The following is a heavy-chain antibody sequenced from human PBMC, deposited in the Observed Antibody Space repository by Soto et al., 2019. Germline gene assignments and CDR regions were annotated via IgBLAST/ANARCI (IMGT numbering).Heavy chain of an antibody. Sequence: GGSLRLSCAASGFAFSSYAMSWVRQAPGKGLEWVSAISGSGGSTYYADSVKGRFTISRDNSKNTLYLQMNSLRAEDTAVYYCAKSYYDSSGYYYAAGYWGQGTLVTVSS. CDR3: AKSYYDSSGYYYAAGY. CDR2: ISGSGGST. D-gene: IGHD3-22*01. CDR1: GFAFSSYA. V-gene: IGHV3-23*01. J-gene: IGHJ4*02.